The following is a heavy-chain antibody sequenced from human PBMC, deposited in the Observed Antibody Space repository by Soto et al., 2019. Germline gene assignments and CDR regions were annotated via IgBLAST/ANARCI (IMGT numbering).Heavy chain of an antibody. CDR2: ISDSGNT. J-gene: IGHJ6*02. CDR1: DGSFSGYS. V-gene: IGHV4-34*01. Sequence: QVQLQQWGAGLLKPSETLSLTCAVYDGSFSGYSWSWIRQPPGKGLEWIGEISDSGNTNYNPSLKSRVTISVDTSKNQFSLNLSSVTAADTAVYYCARGRQGSRLVMVRGGVRTGNCMDVWGQGTTVTVSS. D-gene: IGHD3-10*01. CDR3: ARGRQGSRLVMVRGGVRTGNCMDV.